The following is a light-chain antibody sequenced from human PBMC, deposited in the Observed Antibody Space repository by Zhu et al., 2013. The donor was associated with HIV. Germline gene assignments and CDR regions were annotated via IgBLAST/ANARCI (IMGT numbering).Light chain of an antibody. V-gene: IGLV2-23*02. CDR1: SSDVGGYNY. Sequence: QSALTQPASVSGSPGQSITISCTGTSSDVGGYNYVSWYQQHPGKAPKLIIYEVDKRPSGVSNRFSGSKSGDTASLTISGLQAEDEAAYHCCSYAGGLRHMVFGGGTKLTVL. CDR3: CSYAGGLRHMV. CDR2: EVD. J-gene: IGLJ2*01.